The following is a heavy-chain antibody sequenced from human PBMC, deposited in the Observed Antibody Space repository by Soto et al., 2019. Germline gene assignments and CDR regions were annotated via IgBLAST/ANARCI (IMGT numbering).Heavy chain of an antibody. Sequence: SETLSLTCTVAGASITNYYWHWIRQPPGKRLEWIGYIYYSGSTNYNPSLKSRVTISVDTSKNQFSLKLSSVTAADTALYYCARGGYRYGVEFDSWGPGSLVTVSS. CDR1: GASITNYY. CDR3: ARGGYRYGVEFDS. CDR2: IYYSGST. V-gene: IGHV4-59*01. D-gene: IGHD6-13*01. J-gene: IGHJ4*02.